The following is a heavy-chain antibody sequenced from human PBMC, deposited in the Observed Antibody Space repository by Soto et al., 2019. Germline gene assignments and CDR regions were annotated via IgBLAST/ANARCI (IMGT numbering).Heavy chain of an antibody. J-gene: IGHJ3*02. CDR1: GCTFSSYG. CDR2: ISYDGSNK. CDR3: AKAYYDFWSAIIEAFDI. D-gene: IGHD3-3*01. Sequence: QVQLVESGGGVVQPGGSLRLSCGASGCTFSSYGMHWVRQAPGKGLEWVAVISYDGSNKYYADSVKGRFTISRDNSKNTLYLQMNSLRAEDTAVYYCAKAYYDFWSAIIEAFDIWGQGTMVTVSS. V-gene: IGHV3-30*18.